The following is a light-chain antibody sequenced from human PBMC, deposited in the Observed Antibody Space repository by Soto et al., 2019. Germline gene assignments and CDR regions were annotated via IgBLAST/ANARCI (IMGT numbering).Light chain of an antibody. CDR2: AAS. CDR3: QQAKNFPWT. J-gene: IGKJ1*01. V-gene: IGKV1-12*01. Sequence: DIQMTQSPFSVSASVGDRVTITCRASQGVSTSLAWYQQEPGKAPKLLIYAASSLQSGVPSRFRGSGSGTDFSLTISSLQAEDFATYYCQQAKNFPWTFGQGTKVEI. CDR1: QGVSTS.